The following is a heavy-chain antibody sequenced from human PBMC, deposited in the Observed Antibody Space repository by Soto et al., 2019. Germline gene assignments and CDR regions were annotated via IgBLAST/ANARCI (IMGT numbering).Heavy chain of an antibody. CDR1: GFRFSDYG. D-gene: IGHD3-16*01. CDR3: ARSYYLADAFDV. J-gene: IGHJ3*01. V-gene: IGHV1-18*01. Sequence: QDQLVQSGAELRKPGASVRVSCRASGFRFSDYGFNWLRQAPGQGLEWMGGISAFNGNTEPAQGLQDRGTMTPDSSTTTAHMDLTNLTTDDTAIYYCARSYYLADAFDVWGQGTMVTVSS. CDR2: ISAFNGNT.